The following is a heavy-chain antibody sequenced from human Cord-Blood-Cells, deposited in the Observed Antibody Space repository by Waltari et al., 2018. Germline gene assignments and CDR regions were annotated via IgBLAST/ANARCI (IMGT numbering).Heavy chain of an antibody. D-gene: IGHD3-22*01. J-gene: IGHJ1*01. CDR1: GYTFTGYY. V-gene: IGHV1-2*02. CDR2: INPNSGGT. CDR3: ARGTYYYDSSGYYSGYFQH. Sequence: QVQLVQSGAEVKKPGASVKVSCKASGYTFTGYYMHWVRQAPGQGLEWMGWINPNSGGTNYAQKFQGRVTMTRDTSISTAYMELSRPRSDDTAVYYCARGTYYYDSSGYYSGYFQHWGQGTLVTVSS.